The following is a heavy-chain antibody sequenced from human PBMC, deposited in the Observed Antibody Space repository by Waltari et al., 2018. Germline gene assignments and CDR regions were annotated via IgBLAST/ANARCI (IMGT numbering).Heavy chain of an antibody. CDR2: IKKDGSEE. V-gene: IGHV3-7*01. D-gene: IGHD3-22*01. J-gene: IGHJ3*02. CDR3: ARDQWFAFDI. CDR1: GFPLSSYW. Sequence: EVQLVESGGGLVQPGESLSLSCAASGFPLSSYWMSWDGQAPGKGLEWVANIKKDGSEEYYVDSVRGRFTISRDNAKNSLYLQMNSLRPEDTAVYYCARDQWFAFDIWGQGTMVTVSS.